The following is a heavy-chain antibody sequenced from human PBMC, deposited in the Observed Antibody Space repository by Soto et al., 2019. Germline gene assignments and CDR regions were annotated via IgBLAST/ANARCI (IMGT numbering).Heavy chain of an antibody. CDR1: GFSISSSNW. CDR2: IYHSGST. Sequence: SDTLSITCAFSGFSISSSNWWSWVRPPPGKGLEWIGEIYHSGSTNYNPSLKSRVTISVDRSKNQFSLKLSSVTAADTAVYYCSSGGWYEGFDYWGQGTLVTVSS. J-gene: IGHJ4*02. CDR3: SSGGWYEGFDY. V-gene: IGHV4-4*02. D-gene: IGHD6-19*01.